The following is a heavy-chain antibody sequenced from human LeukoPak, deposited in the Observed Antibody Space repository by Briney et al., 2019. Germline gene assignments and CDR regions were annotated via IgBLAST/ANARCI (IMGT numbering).Heavy chain of an antibody. Sequence: SETLSLTCTVSGTSITSYYWNWIRPAPGQGPEWIGYGHYSGNTKYNPPLKSRVTISVDTPKNQFSLRLSSVTAADTAVYFCAKWASDNRAFDLWGQGTLVTVSS. V-gene: IGHV4-59*08. CDR1: GTSITSYY. D-gene: IGHD2-8*01. J-gene: IGHJ4*02. CDR2: GHYSGNT. CDR3: AKWASDNRAFDL.